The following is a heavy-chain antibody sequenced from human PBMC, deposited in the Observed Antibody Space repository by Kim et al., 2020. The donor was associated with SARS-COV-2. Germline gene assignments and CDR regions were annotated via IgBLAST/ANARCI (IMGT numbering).Heavy chain of an antibody. Sequence: ASVKVSCKASGYTFTSYGISWVRQAPGQGLEWMGWISAYNGNTNYAQKLQGRVTMTTDTSTSTAYMELRSLRSDDTAVYYCARDIWFGELTIPPLWYYYGMDVWGQGTTVTVSS. D-gene: IGHD3-10*01. CDR2: ISAYNGNT. CDR3: ARDIWFGELTIPPLWYYYGMDV. CDR1: GYTFTSYG. J-gene: IGHJ6*02. V-gene: IGHV1-18*01.